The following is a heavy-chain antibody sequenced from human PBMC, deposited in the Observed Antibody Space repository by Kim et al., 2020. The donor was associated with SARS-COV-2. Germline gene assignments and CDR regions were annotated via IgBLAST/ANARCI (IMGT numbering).Heavy chain of an antibody. J-gene: IGHJ3*02. V-gene: IGHV4-61*01. D-gene: IGHD3-3*01. CDR3: ARSAGRYYDFWSGYYNVGAFDI. CDR2: IYYSGST. Sequence: SETLSLTCTVSGGSVSSGSYYWSWIRQPPGKGLEWIGYIYYSGSTNYNPSLKSRVTISVDTSKNQFSLKLSSVTAADTAVYYCARSAGRYYDFWSGYYNVGAFDIWGQGTMVTVSS. CDR1: GGSVSSGSYY.